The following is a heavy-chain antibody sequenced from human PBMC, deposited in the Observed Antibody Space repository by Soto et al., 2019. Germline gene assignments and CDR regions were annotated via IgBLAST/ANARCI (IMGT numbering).Heavy chain of an antibody. V-gene: IGHV1-46*01. D-gene: IGHD2-2*02. CDR1: GYSFTSYD. Sequence: GAAGKVCCKAWGYSFTSYDMHWGRQAPGQGLEWMGIINPSGGSTSYAQKFQGRVTMTRDTSTSTVYMELSSLRSEDTAVYYCARRCGSSTSCYTVHRYVIDVWAQGTTVPVSS. CDR2: INPSGGST. CDR3: ARRCGSSTSCYTVHRYVIDV. J-gene: IGHJ6*02.